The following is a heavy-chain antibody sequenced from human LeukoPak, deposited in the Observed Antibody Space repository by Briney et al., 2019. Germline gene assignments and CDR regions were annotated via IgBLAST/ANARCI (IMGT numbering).Heavy chain of an antibody. V-gene: IGHV3-21*04. CDR2: ISSSSSYI. D-gene: IGHD3-10*01. CDR1: GFTFSSYS. J-gene: IGHJ4*02. Sequence: KSGGSLRLSCAASGFTFSSYSMNWVRQAPGKGLEWVSSISSSSSYIYYADSVKGRFTISRDNAKKSLYLQMNSLRAEDTAVYYCARYDGGSGPFDYWGQGTLVTVSS. CDR3: ARYDGGSGPFDY.